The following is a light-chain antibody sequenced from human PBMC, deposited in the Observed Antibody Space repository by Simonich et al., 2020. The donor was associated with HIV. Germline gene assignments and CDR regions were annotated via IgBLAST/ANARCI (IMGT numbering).Light chain of an antibody. CDR1: QRVLYSSNNKNY. Sequence: DIVMTQSPDSLAVSLGERATINCKSSQRVLYSSNNKNYLAGYQQKPGQPPKLLMYWASTREAGVPDRFSGSGSGTDFTLTISSLQAEDVAVYFCQQCHSHPHTFGQGTKLEIK. CDR3: QQCHSHPHT. J-gene: IGKJ2*01. V-gene: IGKV4-1*01. CDR2: WAS.